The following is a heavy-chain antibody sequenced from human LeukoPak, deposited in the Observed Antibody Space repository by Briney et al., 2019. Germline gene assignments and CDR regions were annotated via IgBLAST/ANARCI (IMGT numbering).Heavy chain of an antibody. CDR3: ARGGGYASPIGY. CDR1: GGSISTSY. V-gene: IGHV4-59*01. J-gene: IGHJ4*02. D-gene: IGHD5-12*01. CDR2: IYYNGNT. Sequence: SETLSLTCTVSGGSISTSYWSWIRQPPGKGLEWIGNIYYNGNTNYNPSLKSRFTISLDTSKNQFSLRLSSVTAADTAVYYCARGGGYASPIGYWGQGALVTVSS.